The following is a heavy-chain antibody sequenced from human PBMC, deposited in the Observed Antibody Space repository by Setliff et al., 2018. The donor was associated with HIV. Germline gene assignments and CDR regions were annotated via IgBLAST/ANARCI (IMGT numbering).Heavy chain of an antibody. D-gene: IGHD2-2*01. Sequence: LSLTCAVSGYSISSGYYWGWIRQPPGKGLEWIGSIYHSGSTNYNPSLKSRVTISVDTSKNQFSLELSSVTAADTAVYYCAREPAAVMWFDPWGQGTLVTVSS. CDR3: AREPAAVMWFDP. CDR1: GYSISSGYY. CDR2: IYHSGST. J-gene: IGHJ5*02. V-gene: IGHV4-38-2*02.